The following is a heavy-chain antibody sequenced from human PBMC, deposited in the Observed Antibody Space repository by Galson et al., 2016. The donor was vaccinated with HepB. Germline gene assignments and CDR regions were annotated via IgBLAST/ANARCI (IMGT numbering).Heavy chain of an antibody. V-gene: IGHV2-5*02. CDR3: ARSRASISATGNWFGP. CDR2: IYWDDNK. D-gene: IGHD6-13*01. Sequence: PALVKPTQTLTLTCSFSGFSLSTNGLGVGWIRQPPGKALEWLARIYWDDNKRYSPSLKNRLAITKDTSKNQVVLTMSNMDPVDTGTYYCARSRASISATGNWFGPWGQGSLVTVSS. J-gene: IGHJ5*01. CDR1: GFSLSTNGLG.